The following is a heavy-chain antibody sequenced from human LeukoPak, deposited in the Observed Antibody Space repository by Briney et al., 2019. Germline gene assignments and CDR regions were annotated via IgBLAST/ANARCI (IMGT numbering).Heavy chain of an antibody. D-gene: IGHD1-26*01. CDR1: GYSIISGYY. CDR3: ARVTESGTYYYYMDV. V-gene: IGHV4-38-2*02. CDR2: IYHSGST. Sequence: PSESLSLTCTVSGYSIISGYYWGWIRQPPGKGLEWIGTIYHSGSTYYNPSLKSRITISLNTSKNQFSLRLSSITAADTAVYYCARVTESGTYYYYMDVWGKGTTVTVSS. J-gene: IGHJ6*03.